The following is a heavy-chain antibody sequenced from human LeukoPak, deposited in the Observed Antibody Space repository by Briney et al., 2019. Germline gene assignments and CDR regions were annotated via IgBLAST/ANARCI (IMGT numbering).Heavy chain of an antibody. V-gene: IGHV1-69*13. D-gene: IGHD3-22*01. J-gene: IGHJ3*02. Sequence: ASVKVSCKASGGTFSSYAISWVRQAPGQGLEWMGGIIPIFGSANYAQKFQGRVTITADESTSTAYMELRSLRSEDTAVYYCARDGSSGLFAFDIWGQGTMVTVSS. CDR2: IIPIFGSA. CDR1: GGTFSSYA. CDR3: ARDGSSGLFAFDI.